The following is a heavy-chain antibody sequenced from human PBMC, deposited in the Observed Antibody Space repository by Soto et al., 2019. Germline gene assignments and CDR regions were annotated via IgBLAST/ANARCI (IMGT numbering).Heavy chain of an antibody. CDR2: ISSSSSTI. CDR1: GFTFSSYS. Sequence: GGSLRLSCAASGFTFSSYSMNWVRQAPGKGLEWVSYISSSSSTIYYADSVKGRFTISRDNAKNSLYLQMNSLRDEDTAVYYCARDIAVAGTPDAFDIWGQGTMVTVSS. CDR3: ARDIAVAGTPDAFDI. D-gene: IGHD6-19*01. J-gene: IGHJ3*02. V-gene: IGHV3-48*02.